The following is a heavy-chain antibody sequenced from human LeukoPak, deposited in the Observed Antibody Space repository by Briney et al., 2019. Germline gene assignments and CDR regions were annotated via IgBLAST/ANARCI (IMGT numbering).Heavy chain of an antibody. J-gene: IGHJ4*02. V-gene: IGHV3-30*02. D-gene: IGHD3-16*02. CDR1: GFTFSSYA. CDR2: IRYDGSNK. CDR3: AKMWDHMITFGGVIALHY. Sequence: GGSLRLSCAASGFTFSSYAMSWVRQAPGKGLEWVAFIRYDGSNKYYADSVKGRFTISRDNSKNTLYLQMNSLRAEDTAVYYCAKMWDHMITFGGVIALHYWGQGTLVTVSS.